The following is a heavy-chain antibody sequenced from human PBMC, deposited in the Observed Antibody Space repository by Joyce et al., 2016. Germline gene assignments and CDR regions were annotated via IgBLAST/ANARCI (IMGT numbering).Heavy chain of an antibody. J-gene: IGHJ4*02. Sequence: QLQLQESGPGLVKPSEALSLTCTVSGGSISSSSYYWGWIRQPPGKGLEWIGCIYYSGRTYYNPSLKSQVTRSVDTSENQCSLKLSSVTAADTAVYYCARDGFLELLGDDYWGQGTLVTVSS. CDR2: IYYSGRT. CDR1: GGSISSSSYY. D-gene: IGHD3-3*01. CDR3: ARDGFLELLGDDY. V-gene: IGHV4-39*07.